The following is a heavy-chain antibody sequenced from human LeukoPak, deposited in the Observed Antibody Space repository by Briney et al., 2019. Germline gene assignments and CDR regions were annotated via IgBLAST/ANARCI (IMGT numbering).Heavy chain of an antibody. CDR3: AAVGYSSGWYERKTTFDY. D-gene: IGHD6-19*01. J-gene: IGHJ4*02. Sequence: ASVKVSCKASGYTFTGYYMHWVRQAPGQGLEWMGWINPNSGGTNYAQKFQGRVTMTRDMSTSTAYMELSSLRSEDTAVYYCAAVGYSSGWYERKTTFDYWGQGTLVTVSS. V-gene: IGHV1-2*02. CDR1: GYTFTGYY. CDR2: INPNSGGT.